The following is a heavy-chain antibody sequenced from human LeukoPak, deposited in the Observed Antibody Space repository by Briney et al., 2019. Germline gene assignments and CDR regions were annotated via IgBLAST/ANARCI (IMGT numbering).Heavy chain of an antibody. CDR3: ARGRKWLTGGGFDY. CDR1: GGSFSGYY. J-gene: IGHJ4*02. Sequence: PSETLSLTCAVYGGSFSGYYWSWIRQPPGKGLEWIGEINHSGSTNYNPSLKSRVTISVDTSKNQFSLKLSSVTAADTAVYYCARGRKWLTGGGFDYWGQGTLVTVSS. V-gene: IGHV4-34*01. CDR2: INHSGST. D-gene: IGHD6-19*01.